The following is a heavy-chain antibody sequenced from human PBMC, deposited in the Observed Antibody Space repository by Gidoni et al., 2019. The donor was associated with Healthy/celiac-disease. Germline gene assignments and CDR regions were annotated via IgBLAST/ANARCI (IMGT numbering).Heavy chain of an antibody. J-gene: IGHJ3*02. Sequence: QVQLQESGPGLVKPSQTLSLTCTVSGGSISSGSYYWSWIRQPAGKGLEWIGRIYTSGSTNYNPSLKSRVTMSVDTSKNQFSLKLSSVTAADTAVYYCARVLGIGDAFDIWGQGTMVTVSS. CDR2: IYTSGST. V-gene: IGHV4-61*02. D-gene: IGHD2-2*03. CDR1: GGSISSGSYY. CDR3: ARVLGIGDAFDI.